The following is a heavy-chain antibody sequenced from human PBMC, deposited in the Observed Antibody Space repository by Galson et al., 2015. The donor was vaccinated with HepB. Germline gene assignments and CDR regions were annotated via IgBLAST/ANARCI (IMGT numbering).Heavy chain of an antibody. V-gene: IGHV3-23*01. J-gene: IGHJ3*02. CDR3: ASQRYSSGWYSAFDI. CDR1: GFTFSSYA. Sequence: SLRLSCAASGFTFSSYAMSWVRQAPGKGLEWVSAISGSGGSTYYADSVKGRFTISRDNSKNTLYLQMNSLRAEDTAVYYCASQRYSSGWYSAFDIWGQGTMVTVSS. CDR2: ISGSGGST. D-gene: IGHD6-19*01.